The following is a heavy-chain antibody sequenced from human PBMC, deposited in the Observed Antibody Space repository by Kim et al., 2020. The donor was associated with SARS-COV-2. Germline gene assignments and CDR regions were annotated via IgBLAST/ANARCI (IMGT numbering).Heavy chain of an antibody. Sequence: SETLSLTCTVSGGSISTYYWSWIRQPPGKGLEWIGYIYYSGSTNYNPSLKSRVTMSVDTSKNQFSLKLSSVTAADTAVYYCARHMEVTDDLRPFDYWGQGTLVTVSS. CDR1: GGSISTYY. D-gene: IGHD1-1*01. V-gene: IGHV4-59*08. CDR2: IYYSGST. J-gene: IGHJ4*02. CDR3: ARHMEVTDDLRPFDY.